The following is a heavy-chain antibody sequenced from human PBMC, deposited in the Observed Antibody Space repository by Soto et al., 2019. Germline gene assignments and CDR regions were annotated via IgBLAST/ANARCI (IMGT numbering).Heavy chain of an antibody. V-gene: IGHV4-31*03. Sequence: PSETLSLTCTVSGGSISSGGYYWSWIRQHPGKGLEWIGYIYYSGSTYYNPSLKSRVTISVDTSKNQFSLKLSSVTAADTAVYYCERASPELGDIWGHGTLVTVSS. CDR3: ERASPELGDI. CDR2: IYYSGST. CDR1: GGSISSGGYY. D-gene: IGHD1-7*01. J-gene: IGHJ3*02.